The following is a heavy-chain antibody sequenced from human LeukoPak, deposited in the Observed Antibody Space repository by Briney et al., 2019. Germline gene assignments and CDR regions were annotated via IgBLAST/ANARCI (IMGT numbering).Heavy chain of an antibody. Sequence: GGSLRLSCAASGFIFSDYYMGWIRQAPGKGLEWVSYISSSGSPMYYADSVEGRFTISRDNAKNSLYLQMNSLRVEDTAVYYCARGLGYCSGGTCNPPGIWFDPWGQGTLVTVSS. J-gene: IGHJ5*02. CDR1: GFIFSDYY. D-gene: IGHD2-15*01. CDR3: ARGLGYCSGGTCNPPGIWFDP. CDR2: ISSSGSPM. V-gene: IGHV3-11*01.